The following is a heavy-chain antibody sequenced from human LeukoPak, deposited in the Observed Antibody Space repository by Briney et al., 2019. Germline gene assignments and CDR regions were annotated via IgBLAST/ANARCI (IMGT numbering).Heavy chain of an antibody. CDR2: IKQDGSEK. D-gene: IGHD2-15*01. V-gene: IGHV3-7*01. CDR3: VRDGLAAATLHWCFDL. Sequence: GGSLRLSCAASGFIFSDYWMNWVRQAPGKGLEWVANIKQDGSEKYYVDFVKGRFTISRDNARNSLYLQMNSLRAEDTAVYYCVRDGLAAATLHWCFDLWGRGTLVTVSS. J-gene: IGHJ2*01. CDR1: GFIFSDYW.